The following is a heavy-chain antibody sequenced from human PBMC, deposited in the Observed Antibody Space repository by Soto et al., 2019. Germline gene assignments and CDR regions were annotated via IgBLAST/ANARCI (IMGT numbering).Heavy chain of an antibody. V-gene: IGHV3-20*01. CDR3: ARVKGGYDLGNYFDY. CDR2: LNWNGDST. D-gene: IGHD5-12*01. Sequence: SGGSLRLSCAASGFTFVDYAMSLVRQAPGKGLEWVSGLNWNGDSTGYADSVKGRFTISRDNVKNSLYLQMTSLRAEDTALYHCARVKGGYDLGNYFDYWGQGALVTV. CDR1: GFTFVDYA. J-gene: IGHJ4*02.